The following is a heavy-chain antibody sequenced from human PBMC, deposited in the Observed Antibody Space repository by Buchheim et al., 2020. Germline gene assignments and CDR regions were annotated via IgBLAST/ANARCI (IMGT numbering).Heavy chain of an antibody. CDR2: IIPILGIA. CDR1: GGTFSSYA. CDR3: ARDVAAAGTFYYYGMDV. J-gene: IGHJ6*02. V-gene: IGHV1-69*04. D-gene: IGHD6-13*01. Sequence: QVQLVQSGAEVKKPGSSVKVSCKASGGTFSSYAISRVRQAPGQGLEWMGRIIPILGIANYAQKFQGRVTITADKSTSTAYMELSSLRSEDTAVYYCARDVAAAGTFYYYGMDVWGQGTT.